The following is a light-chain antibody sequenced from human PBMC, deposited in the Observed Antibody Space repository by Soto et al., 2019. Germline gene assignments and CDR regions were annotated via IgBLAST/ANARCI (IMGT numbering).Light chain of an antibody. CDR2: DAY. Sequence: EVVLTQSPVTLSLSPGERATLSCRASQSFRGLLAWYQQKPGQAPRLLIYDAYNRATGIPPRCSGSGSGKDFTLTISSLEPEDSAVYYCQQRHMWPITFGQGTRLEIK. CDR1: QSFRGL. J-gene: IGKJ5*01. V-gene: IGKV3-11*01. CDR3: QQRHMWPIT.